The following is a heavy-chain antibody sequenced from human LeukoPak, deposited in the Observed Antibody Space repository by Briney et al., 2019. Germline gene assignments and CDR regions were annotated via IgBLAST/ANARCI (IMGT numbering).Heavy chain of an antibody. CDR2: INPNSGGT. J-gene: IGHJ4*02. CDR1: GYTFTGYY. V-gene: IGHV1-2*02. CDR3: ARGSPYYYDSSGYWKYYFDY. D-gene: IGHD3-22*01. Sequence: ASVKVSCKASGYTFTGYYMHWVRQAPGQGLEWMGWINPNSGGTNYAQKFQGRVTMTRDTSISTAYMELSRLRSDDTAVYHCARGSPYYYDSSGYWKYYFDYWGQGTLVTVSS.